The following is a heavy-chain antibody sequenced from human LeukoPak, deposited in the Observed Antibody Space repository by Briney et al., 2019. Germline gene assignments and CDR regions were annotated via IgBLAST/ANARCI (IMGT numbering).Heavy chain of an antibody. J-gene: IGHJ4*02. D-gene: IGHD2-21*02. CDR3: ARRLHYYDY. CDR2: VHYSGTA. V-gene: IGHV4-39*01. CDR1: GGSIISSRAH. Sequence: PSETLSLTCSVSGGSIISSRAHWDWIRQPPGKGLEWIASVHYSGTAYYNPSLRSRVTISVDTSKNQFSLKVTSVTAADTAAYYCARRLHYYDYWGQGTLVSVSS.